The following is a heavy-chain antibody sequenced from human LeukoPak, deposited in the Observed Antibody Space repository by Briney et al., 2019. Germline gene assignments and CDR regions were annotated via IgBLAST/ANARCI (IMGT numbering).Heavy chain of an antibody. CDR1: GFTFSSYG. V-gene: IGHV3-30*02. D-gene: IGHD3-22*01. Sequence: GGSLRLSCAASGFTFSSYGMHWVRQAPGKGLEWVAFIRYDGSNKYYADSVKGRFTISRDNSKNTLYLQMNSLRAEDTAVYYCAKDYYDSSGYYLGTWGQGTLVTVSS. J-gene: IGHJ5*02. CDR3: AKDYYDSSGYYLGT. CDR2: IRYDGSNK.